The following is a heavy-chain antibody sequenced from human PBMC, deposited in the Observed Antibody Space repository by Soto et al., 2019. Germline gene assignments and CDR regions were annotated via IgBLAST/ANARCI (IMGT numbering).Heavy chain of an antibody. V-gene: IGHV3-33*07. CDR2: IWHDGSNK. Sequence: GGSLRLSCAASGFTFSSYDMYWVRQAPGKGLEWVAVIWHDGSNKYYADSVNGRSTISRDNSKNTLSLQMSSLRVEDTGVYYCARGDREDILVVVGARPGEYGIDIWGQGTTVTVSS. CDR3: ARGDREDILVVVGARPGEYGIDI. J-gene: IGHJ6*02. CDR1: GFTFSSYD. D-gene: IGHD2-15*01.